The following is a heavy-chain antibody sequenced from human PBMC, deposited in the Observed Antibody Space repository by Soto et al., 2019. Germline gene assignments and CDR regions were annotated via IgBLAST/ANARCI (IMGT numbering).Heavy chain of an antibody. D-gene: IGHD1-26*01. CDR2: ISSSSSTI. V-gene: IGHV3-48*04. Sequence: GGSLRLSCAASGFTFSSYSMNWVRQAPGKGLEWVSYISSSSSTIYYADSVKGRFTISRDNAKNSLYLQMNSLRAEDTAVYYCARDPRVGMVNFDYWGQGTLVTVSS. CDR3: ARDPRVGMVNFDY. J-gene: IGHJ4*02. CDR1: GFTFSSYS.